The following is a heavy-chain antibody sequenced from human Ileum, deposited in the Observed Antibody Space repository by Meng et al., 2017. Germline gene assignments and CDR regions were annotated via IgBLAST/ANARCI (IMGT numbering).Heavy chain of an antibody. CDR3: VSERRRSYFFDY. V-gene: IGHV4-30-4*01. CDR1: GGSITSGDYY. CDR2: IFYTGAT. Sequence: QVQLQESGPGLVKPSQTLSLNCTVSGGSITSGDYYWSWIRQPPGKGLEWFGYIFYTGATYSNPSLKSRVTVSLDTSKSQFSLKLSSVTAADTAIYYCVSERRRSYFFDYWGQGTLVTVSS. J-gene: IGHJ4*02.